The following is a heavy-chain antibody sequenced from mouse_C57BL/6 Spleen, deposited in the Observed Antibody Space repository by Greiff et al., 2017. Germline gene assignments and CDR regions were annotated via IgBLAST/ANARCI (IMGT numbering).Heavy chain of an antibody. Sequence: QVQLQQPGAELVKPGASVKLSCTASGYTFTSYWMHWVKQRPGQGLEWIGMIHPNSGSTNYNEKFKSKATLTVDKSSSTAYMQLSSLTSEDSAVYYCAREYYGSYYFDYWGQGTTLTVSS. V-gene: IGHV1-64*01. CDR1: GYTFTSYW. CDR2: IHPNSGST. D-gene: IGHD1-1*01. J-gene: IGHJ2*01. CDR3: AREYYGSYYFDY.